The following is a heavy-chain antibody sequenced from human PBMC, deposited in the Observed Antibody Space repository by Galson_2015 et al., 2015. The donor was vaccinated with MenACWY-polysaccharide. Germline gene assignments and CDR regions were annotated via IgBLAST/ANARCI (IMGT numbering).Heavy chain of an antibody. J-gene: IGHJ4*02. Sequence: SVKVSCKASGDSLNSYSIGWVRQAPGQGLEWMGRIIPFATMENYAQKFQGRVTISADTSANTTYMQLNSLRSDDTAVYFCARVDCIGVHCYFAYWGQGTLVTVSS. V-gene: IGHV1-69*02. CDR1: GDSLNSYS. D-gene: IGHD2-15*01. CDR3: ARVDCIGVHCYFAY. CDR2: IIPFATME.